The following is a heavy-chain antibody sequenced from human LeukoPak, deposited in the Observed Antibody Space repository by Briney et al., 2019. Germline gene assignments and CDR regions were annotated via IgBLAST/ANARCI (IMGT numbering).Heavy chain of an antibody. D-gene: IGHD6-13*01. V-gene: IGHV3-23*01. CDR3: ARDSSSWNY. Sequence: GGSLRLSCAASGFTFSDYAMSWVRQAPGEGREWVSAISGGGGSTDYGDSVMGRFTISRDNSKNTLYLQINSLRAEDTAVYYCARDSSSWNYWGQGTLVTVSS. J-gene: IGHJ4*02. CDR2: ISGGGGST. CDR1: GFTFSDYA.